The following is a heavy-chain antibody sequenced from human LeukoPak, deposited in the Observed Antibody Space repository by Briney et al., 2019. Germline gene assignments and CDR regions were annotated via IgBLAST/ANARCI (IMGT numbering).Heavy chain of an antibody. CDR2: ISGSGGNT. CDR3: AKTSGSSGWYYDY. D-gene: IGHD6-19*01. J-gene: IGHJ4*02. V-gene: IGHV3-23*01. Sequence: GGSLRLSCAGSGFTFSSYAMSWVRQAPGKGLEWVSAISGSGGNTYYSGSVKGRLTISRDNSKNTLYLQMNSLRAEDTAVYYCAKTSGSSGWYYDYWGQGMLVTVSS. CDR1: GFTFSSYA.